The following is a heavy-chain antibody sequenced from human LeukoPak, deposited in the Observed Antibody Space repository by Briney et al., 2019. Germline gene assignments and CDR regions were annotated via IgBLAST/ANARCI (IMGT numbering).Heavy chain of an antibody. CDR1: GFAFSSYS. CDR2: ISSSSSTL. V-gene: IGHV3-48*04. J-gene: IGHJ4*02. D-gene: IGHD5-12*01. Sequence: GGSLRLSCAASGFAFSSYSMNWVRQAPGKGLEWVSFISSSSSTLYYADSVKGRFTISRDDAENTLYLQMNSLRAEDTAVYYCARGFGYSIDYWGQGTLVTASS. CDR3: ARGFGYSIDY.